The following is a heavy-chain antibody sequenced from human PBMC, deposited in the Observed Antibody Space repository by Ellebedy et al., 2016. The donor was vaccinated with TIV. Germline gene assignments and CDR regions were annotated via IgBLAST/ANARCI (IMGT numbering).Heavy chain of an antibody. J-gene: IGHJ6*02. D-gene: IGHD1-20*01. CDR3: ARDLTGTTDYDGMDV. Sequence: ASVKVSCKASGYIFTGYYVHWVRQVPGQGLQWMGIINPSGDGTSYAQKFQGRLTVTRDTSTSTVYMELNGLRSEDTAVYFCARDLTGTTDYDGMDVWGQGTTVTVSS. V-gene: IGHV1-46*01. CDR1: GYIFTGYY. CDR2: INPSGDGT.